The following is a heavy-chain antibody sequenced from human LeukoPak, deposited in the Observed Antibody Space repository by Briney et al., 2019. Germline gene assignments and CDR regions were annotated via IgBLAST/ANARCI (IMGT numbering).Heavy chain of an antibody. CDR2: ISSSGSTI. Sequence: GGSLRLSCAASGFTFSNYEMNWVRQAPGKGLEWVSYISSSGSTIYYADSVKGRFTISRDNAKNSLYLQMNSLRAEDTAVYYCARDDSYGLDYWGQGTRFTVSS. CDR1: GFTFSNYE. J-gene: IGHJ4*02. CDR3: ARDDSYGLDY. V-gene: IGHV3-48*03. D-gene: IGHD5-18*01.